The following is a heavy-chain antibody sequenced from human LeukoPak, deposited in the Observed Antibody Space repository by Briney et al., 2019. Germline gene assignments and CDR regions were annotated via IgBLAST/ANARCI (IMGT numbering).Heavy chain of an antibody. CDR3: ARDSITMLRADPYNWFDP. V-gene: IGHV1-2*02. Sequence: GASVKVSCKASGYTFTGYYMHWVRQAPGQGLEWVGWINPNSGGTNYAQKFQGRVTMTRDTSISTAYMELSRLRSDDTAVYYCARDSITMLRADPYNWFDPWGQGTLVTVSS. D-gene: IGHD3-10*01. CDR2: INPNSGGT. J-gene: IGHJ5*02. CDR1: GYTFTGYY.